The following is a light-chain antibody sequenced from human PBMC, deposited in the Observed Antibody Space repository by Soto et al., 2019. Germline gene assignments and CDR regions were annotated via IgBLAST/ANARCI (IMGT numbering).Light chain of an antibody. Sequence: IVLTQSPAPPSLSPGERATLSCSASQSVSSYLAWYQQKPGQAPRLLIYDASNRATGVPARFSGSGSGTDFTLTISSLEPEDCAIYYCQQRQYWPPITFGQGRRLAIK. V-gene: IGKV3-11*01. CDR2: DAS. J-gene: IGKJ5*01. CDR3: QQRQYWPPIT. CDR1: QSVSSY.